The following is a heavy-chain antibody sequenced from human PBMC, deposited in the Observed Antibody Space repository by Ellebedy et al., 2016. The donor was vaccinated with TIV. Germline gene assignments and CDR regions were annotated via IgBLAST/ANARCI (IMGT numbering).Heavy chain of an antibody. CDR3: AKMSWYGGFDY. D-gene: IGHD4-23*01. CDR2: ISASGNTT. V-gene: IGHV3-23*01. Sequence: PGGSLRLSCAASEFTFNTFAMNWVRQAPGKGLEWVSTISASGNTTKYADSVTGRFTITRDNSKNTLYLQMNSLRANDTAIYYCAKMSWYGGFDYWGQGSLVAVSS. J-gene: IGHJ4*02. CDR1: EFTFNTFA.